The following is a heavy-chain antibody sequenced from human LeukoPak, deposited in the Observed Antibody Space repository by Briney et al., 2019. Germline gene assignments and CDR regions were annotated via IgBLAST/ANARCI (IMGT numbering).Heavy chain of an antibody. D-gene: IGHD5-24*01. CDR1: GFPFSSYA. CDR2: IGGAGGT. Sequence: PGGSLRLSCAASGFPFSSYAMNWVRQAPGKGLEWVAAIGGAGGTFYADSVKGRFTISRDNSKNTLYLQMNSLRAEDTAEYYCSKAPGAYNKDFEYRGQGTLVTVSS. J-gene: IGHJ4*02. V-gene: IGHV3-23*01. CDR3: SKAPGAYNKDFEY.